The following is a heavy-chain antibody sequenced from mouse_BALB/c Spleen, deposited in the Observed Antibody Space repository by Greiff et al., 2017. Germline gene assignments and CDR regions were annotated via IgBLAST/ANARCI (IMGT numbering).Heavy chain of an antibody. CDR1: GFTFSSYA. CDR2: ISSGGST. J-gene: IGHJ1*01. CDR3: ARGGGSSYWYFDV. Sequence: EVMLVESGGGLVKPGGSLKLSCAASGFTFSSYAMSWVRQTPEKRLEWVASISSGGSTYYPDSVKGRFTISRDNARNILYLQMSSLRSEDTAMYYCARGGGSSYWYFDVWGAGTTVTVSS. V-gene: IGHV5-6-5*01. D-gene: IGHD1-1*01.